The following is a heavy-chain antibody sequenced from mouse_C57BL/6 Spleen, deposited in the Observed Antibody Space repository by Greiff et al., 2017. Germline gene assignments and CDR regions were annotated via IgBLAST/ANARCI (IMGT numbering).Heavy chain of an antibody. D-gene: IGHD1-1*01. CDR3: TREVLRSPWFAY. CDR2: ISSGGDYI. V-gene: IGHV5-9-1*02. CDR1: GFTFSSYA. J-gene: IGHJ3*01. Sequence: EVKLVESGEGLVKPGGSLKLSCAASGFTFSSYAMSWVRQTPEKRLEWVAYISSGGDYIYYADTVKGRFTISRDNARNTLYLQMSSRKSEDTAMYYCTREVLRSPWFAYWGQGTLVTVSA.